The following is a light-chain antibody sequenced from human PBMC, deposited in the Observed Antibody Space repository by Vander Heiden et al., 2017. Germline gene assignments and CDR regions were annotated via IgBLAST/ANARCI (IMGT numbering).Light chain of an antibody. CDR2: EVT. CDR3: FADAGSSTVV. V-gene: IGLV2-23*02. J-gene: IGLJ2*01. Sequence: QSALTQPASVSGSPGQAITISCTGSTNDIGSYNLVSWYQQHPGKVPKVIIYEVTKRPSGVSYRFSGSKSGYTASLTISGPEAEDDADYYCFADAGSSTVVFGGGTKVTVL. CDR1: TNDIGSYNL.